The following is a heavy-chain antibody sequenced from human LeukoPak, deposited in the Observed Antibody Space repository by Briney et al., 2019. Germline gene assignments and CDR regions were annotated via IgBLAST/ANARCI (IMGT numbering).Heavy chain of an antibody. CDR1: GGSINSGTYY. CDR2: ISSSGTT. V-gene: IGHV4-39*01. J-gene: IGHJ6*03. CDR3: ARHAYYYYYLDV. Sequence: SETLSLTCTVSGGSINSGTYYWGWIRRPPGRGLEWIGTISSSGTTYYNPSLKSRVTISAATSKFSLKVTTVTAADTAVYYCARHAYYYYYLDVWGKGTTVTVSS.